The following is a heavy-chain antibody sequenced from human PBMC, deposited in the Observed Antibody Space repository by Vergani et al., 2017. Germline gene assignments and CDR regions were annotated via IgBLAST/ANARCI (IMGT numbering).Heavy chain of an antibody. CDR1: GFRVTTYY. V-gene: IGHV3-66*02. Sequence: VELLESGGGLAQPGGSLRVSCSASGFRVTTYYMSWVRQAPGKGLEWVSVIKSDGRTSYAESVRGRFTISRDTSRTAVYLQMNILRVEDTGVYYCTRSECSGTTCDGHYFDLWGHGILVTVSS. J-gene: IGHJ4*01. D-gene: IGHD2-15*01. CDR3: TRSECSGTTCDGHYFDL. CDR2: IKSDGRT.